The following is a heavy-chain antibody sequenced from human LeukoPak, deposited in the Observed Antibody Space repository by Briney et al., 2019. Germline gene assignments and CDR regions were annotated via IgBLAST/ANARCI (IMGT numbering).Heavy chain of an antibody. CDR3: ARVPENGCSGSYYAFDI. Sequence: SETLSLTCTVSGGSISSSSYYWGWIRQPPGKGLEWIGSIYYSGSTYYNPSLKSRVTISVDTSKNQFSLKLSSVTAADTAVYYCARVPENGCSGSYYAFDIWGQGTMVTVSS. CDR2: IYYSGST. CDR1: GGSISSSSYY. D-gene: IGHD3-10*02. J-gene: IGHJ3*02. V-gene: IGHV4-39*07.